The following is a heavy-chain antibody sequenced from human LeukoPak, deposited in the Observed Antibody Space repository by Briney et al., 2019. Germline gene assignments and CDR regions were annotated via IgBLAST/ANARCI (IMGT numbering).Heavy chain of an antibody. Sequence: PGGSLRLSCSASGFIFSDYWMHGVRQAPGKGPVWVARINSDGKIVTHADSVKGRFTISRDSAKDTVYLQMNSLRAADTAVDYCVRGLGDVWGKGTSVTVYS. CDR3: VRGLGDV. CDR1: GFIFSDYW. CDR2: INSDGKIV. D-gene: IGHD4-11*01. J-gene: IGHJ6*04. V-gene: IGHV3-74*01.